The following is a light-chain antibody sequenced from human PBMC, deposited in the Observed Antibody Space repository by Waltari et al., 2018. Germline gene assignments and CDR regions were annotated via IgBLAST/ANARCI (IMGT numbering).Light chain of an antibody. CDR2: VNSDGSH. CDR3: QTGGFGIWV. V-gene: IGLV4-69*01. Sequence: QLLLTQSPSASASLGTSVKLTCTLSSGHSNSAIAWYKQQPDKGPRYLMKVNSDGSHIKGDGIPDRFSGCSSGAERYLTISSLQSEDEADYYCQTGGFGIWVFGGGTKLTVL. J-gene: IGLJ3*02. CDR1: SGHSNSA.